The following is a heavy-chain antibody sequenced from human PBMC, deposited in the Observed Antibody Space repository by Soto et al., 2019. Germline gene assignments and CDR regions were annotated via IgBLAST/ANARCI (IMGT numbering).Heavy chain of an antibody. CDR3: ARTGYSSSSMGSYYYYYYGMDV. CDR2: IYYSGST. V-gene: IGHV4-59*01. J-gene: IGHJ6*02. D-gene: IGHD6-6*01. Sequence: SETLSLTCTVSGGSISSYYWSWIRQPPGKGLEWIGYIYYSGSTNYNPSLKSRVTISVDTSKNQFSLKLSSVTAADTAVYYCARTGYSSSSMGSYYYYYYGMDVWGQGTTVTVSS. CDR1: GGSISSYY.